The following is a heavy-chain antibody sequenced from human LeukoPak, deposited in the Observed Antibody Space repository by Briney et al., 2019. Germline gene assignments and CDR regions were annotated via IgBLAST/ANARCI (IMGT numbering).Heavy chain of an antibody. V-gene: IGHV4-4*07. CDR3: AREGCRSTSCYLGYNYYYMDV. CDR1: GGSISSYY. D-gene: IGHD2-2*01. Sequence: SETLSLTCTVSGGSISSYYWSWIRQPAGKGLEWIGHIYTSGSTNYNPSLKSRVTMSVDTSKNQFSLKLSSVTAADTAVYYCAREGCRSTSCYLGYNYYYMDVWGKEPTVTVSS. CDR2: IYTSGST. J-gene: IGHJ6*03.